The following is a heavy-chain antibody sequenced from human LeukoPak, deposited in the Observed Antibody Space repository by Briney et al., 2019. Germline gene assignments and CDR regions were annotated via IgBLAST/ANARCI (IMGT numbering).Heavy chain of an antibody. J-gene: IGHJ4*02. CDR3: ARARFGELGDY. Sequence: ASVKVSCKASGYTFTSYYMHWVRQAPGQGLEWMGIINPSGGGASYAQKFQGRVTMTGDTSTSTVYMELSSLRSEDTAVYYCARARFGELGDYWGQGTLVTVSS. D-gene: IGHD3-10*01. V-gene: IGHV1-46*01. CDR1: GYTFTSYY. CDR2: INPSGGGA.